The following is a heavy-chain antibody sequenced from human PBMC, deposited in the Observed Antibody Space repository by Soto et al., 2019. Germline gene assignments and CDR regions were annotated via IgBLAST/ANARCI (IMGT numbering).Heavy chain of an antibody. J-gene: IGHJ4*02. CDR3: AKVYKEPNPSFRRGLTLDIAHLDY. CDR2: ISGSGGST. D-gene: IGHD5-12*01. Sequence: GGSLRLSCAASGFTFSSYAMSWVRQAPGKGLEWVSAISGSGGSTYYADSVKGRFTISWDNSKNTLYLQMNSLRAEETAVYYCAKVYKEPNPSFRRGLTLDIAHLDYWGQGTLVTVSS. CDR1: GFTFSSYA. V-gene: IGHV3-23*01.